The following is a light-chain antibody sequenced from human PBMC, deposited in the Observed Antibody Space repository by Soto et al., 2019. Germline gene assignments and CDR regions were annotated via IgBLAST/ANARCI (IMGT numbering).Light chain of an antibody. J-gene: IGKJ4*01. CDR2: GAS. CDR1: QSVGRNF. Sequence: EIVLTQSPGTLSLSPGESTTLSCRASQSVGRNFLAWYQQKSGRAPRLLIHGASYRATGVPDRFSGSGSETDFTLTISRLEPEDFAVYYCHQYAASPLTFGGGTKVEIK. V-gene: IGKV3-20*01. CDR3: HQYAASPLT.